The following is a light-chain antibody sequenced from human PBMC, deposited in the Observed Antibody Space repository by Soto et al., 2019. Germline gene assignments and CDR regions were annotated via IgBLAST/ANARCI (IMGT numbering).Light chain of an antibody. CDR3: SSHTTYSTRI. J-gene: IGLJ1*01. V-gene: IGLV2-14*01. Sequence: QPALTQPASVSGSPGQSIAISCTGTSSDIGSYNYVSWYQQHPGKAPKLIIHEVSNRPSGISDHFSGSKSGNTASLTISGHQPDDEADYYCSSHTTYSTRIFGTGTKVTVL. CDR1: SSDIGSYNY. CDR2: EVS.